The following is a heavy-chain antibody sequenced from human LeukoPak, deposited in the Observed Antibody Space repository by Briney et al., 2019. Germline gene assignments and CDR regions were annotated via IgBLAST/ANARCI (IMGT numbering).Heavy chain of an antibody. J-gene: IGHJ4*02. CDR3: ATIPVGWTYYFDY. V-gene: IGHV3-7*01. Sequence: GGSLRLSCAASGFTFSSYWMSWVRQAPGKGLEWVANIKQDGSEKYYVDSVKGRSTISRDNAKNSLYLQMNSLRAEDTAVYYCATIPVGWTYYFDYWGQGTLVTVSS. D-gene: IGHD2-8*02. CDR2: IKQDGSEK. CDR1: GFTFSSYW.